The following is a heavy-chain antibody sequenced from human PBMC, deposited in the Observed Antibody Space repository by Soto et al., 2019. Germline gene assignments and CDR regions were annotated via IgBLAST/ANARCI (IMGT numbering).Heavy chain of an antibody. J-gene: IGHJ6*02. Sequence: DSVKVSGKASGYNFTSYYMQWERQAPGQGLEWMGIINPSGGSTSYAQKFQGRVTMTRDTSTSTVYMELSRLRSEDTAVYYCARDLFWSGYSRLYYYSGMDVWGQGTTVTVSS. CDR2: INPSGGST. V-gene: IGHV1-46*01. CDR1: GYNFTSYY. D-gene: IGHD3-3*01. CDR3: ARDLFWSGYSRLYYYSGMDV.